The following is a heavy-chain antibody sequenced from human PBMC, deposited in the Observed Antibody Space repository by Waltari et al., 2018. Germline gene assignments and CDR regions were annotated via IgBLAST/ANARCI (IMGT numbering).Heavy chain of an antibody. V-gene: IGHV3-7*03. D-gene: IGHD5-18*01. CDR1: GFTFSSHW. J-gene: IGHJ4*02. CDR2: RKQGGSEK. Sequence: EVQLVESGGGLVQPGGSLRLSCAASGFTFSSHWMSWVRQAPGKGLEWVANRKQGGSEKYYVDSVKGRFTISRDNAKNSLYLQMNSLRAEDTAVYYCARAGPRGYSYGYLTFDYWGQGTLVTVSS. CDR3: ARAGPRGYSYGYLTFDY.